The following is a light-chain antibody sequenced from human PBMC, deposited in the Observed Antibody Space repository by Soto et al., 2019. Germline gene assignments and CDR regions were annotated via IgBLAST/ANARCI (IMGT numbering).Light chain of an antibody. CDR2: TTS. Sequence: EIVMTQSPATLSVSPGERATLSCRASQSVNNNLAWYQHKPGQAPRLLIYTTSTRATGIPARFSGSGSGTEFTLTISSLLSEDFAVYYCQQYNNWPRTFGQGTKV. CDR1: QSVNNN. J-gene: IGKJ1*01. V-gene: IGKV3-15*01. CDR3: QQYNNWPRT.